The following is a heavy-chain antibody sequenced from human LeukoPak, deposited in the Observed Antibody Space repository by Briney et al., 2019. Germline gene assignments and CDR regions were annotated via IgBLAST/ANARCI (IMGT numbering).Heavy chain of an antibody. D-gene: IGHD3-10*01. CDR3: AREGRGMVRGVIHP. CDR1: GGTFSSYA. Sequence: GSSVKVSCKASGGTFSSYAISWVRQAPGQGLEWMGGIIPIFGTANYAQKFQGRVTITTDTSTSTAYMELRSLRSDDTAVYYCAREGRGMVRGVIHPWGQGTLVTVSS. J-gene: IGHJ4*02. CDR2: IIPIFGTA. V-gene: IGHV1-69*05.